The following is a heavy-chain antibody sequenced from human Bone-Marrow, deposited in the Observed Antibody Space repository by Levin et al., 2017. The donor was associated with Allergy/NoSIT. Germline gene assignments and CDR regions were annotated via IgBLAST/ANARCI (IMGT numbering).Heavy chain of an antibody. CDR1: GDTFTGNY. CDR2: VNPNSGGA. Sequence: PGGSLRLSCKASGDTFTGNYIHWVRQAPGQGFEWMGWVNPNSGGANYAPKFQDRVTMTRDASITTAYMELSGLRSDDTAIYYCATVGRGIPTAVPSWGQGTLVTVSS. V-gene: IGHV1-2*02. J-gene: IGHJ4*02. CDR3: ATVGRGIPTAVPS. D-gene: IGHD6-13*01.